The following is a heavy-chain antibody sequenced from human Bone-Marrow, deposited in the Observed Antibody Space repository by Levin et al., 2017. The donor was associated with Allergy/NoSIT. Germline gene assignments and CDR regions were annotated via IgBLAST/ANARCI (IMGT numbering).Heavy chain of an antibody. V-gene: IGHV3-30*18. D-gene: IGHD3-3*01. J-gene: IGHJ6*02. CDR2: ISYDGSNK. CDR1: GFTFSSYG. CDR3: AKDKGDNDFWSGYYVNYGMDV. Sequence: GGSLRLSCAASGFTFSSYGMHWVRQAPGKGLEWVAIISYDGSNKYYADSVKGRFSISRDNSKNTLYLQMNSLRPEDTAVFYCAKDKGDNDFWSGYYVNYGMDVWGQGTTVTVSS.